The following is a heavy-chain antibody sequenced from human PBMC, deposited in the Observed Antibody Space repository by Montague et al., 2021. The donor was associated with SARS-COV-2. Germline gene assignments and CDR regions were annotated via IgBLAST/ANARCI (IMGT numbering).Heavy chain of an antibody. CDR3: ARVKRGYYYGLGVSAHFDY. J-gene: IGHJ4*02. CDR2: IYSSGGT. CDR1: VRSISRCS. Sequence: SETLSLTCAVYVRSISRCSWTWIGQPPGRRLEWFGYIYSSGGTNYNPSLKSRVTISVDTSKNQFSLKLSSVTAADTAVYYCARVKRGYYYGLGVSAHFDYWGQGTLVTVSS. V-gene: IGHV4-59*01. D-gene: IGHD3-10*01.